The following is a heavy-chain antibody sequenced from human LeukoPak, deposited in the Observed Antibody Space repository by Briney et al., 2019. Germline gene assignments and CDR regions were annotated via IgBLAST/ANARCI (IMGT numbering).Heavy chain of an antibody. CDR1: GYTFTSYY. D-gene: IGHD3-22*01. V-gene: IGHV1-46*01. CDR2: INPSGGST. J-gene: IGHJ3*02. CDR3: ATERVVIHDFDI. Sequence: ASVKVSCKASGYTFTSYYMHWVRQAPGQGLEWMGIINPSGGSTGYAQKFQGRVTMTRDTSTSTVYMELSSLRSEDTAVYYCATERVVIHDFDIWGQGTMVTVSS.